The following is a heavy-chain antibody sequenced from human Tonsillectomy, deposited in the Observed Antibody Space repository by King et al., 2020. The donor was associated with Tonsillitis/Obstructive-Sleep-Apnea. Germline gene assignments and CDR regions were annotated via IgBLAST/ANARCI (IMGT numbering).Heavy chain of an antibody. D-gene: IGHD2-2*01. J-gene: IGHJ6*02. Sequence: VQLQQWGAGLLKPSETLSLTCAVYGGSFSGYYWSWIRQPPGKGLEWIGEINHSGSTNYNPSLKSRVTISVDTSKNQFSLKLSSVTAADTAVYYCARGGYCSSTSCYAESDYYYYGMDVWGHGTTVTVSS. CDR2: INHSGST. CDR1: GGSFSGYY. V-gene: IGHV4-34*01. CDR3: ARGGYCSSTSCYAESDYYYYGMDV.